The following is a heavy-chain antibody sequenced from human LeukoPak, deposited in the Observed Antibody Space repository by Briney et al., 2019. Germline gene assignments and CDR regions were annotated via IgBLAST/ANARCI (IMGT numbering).Heavy chain of an antibody. J-gene: IGHJ3*02. CDR1: GYSISSGYY. CDR3: ARGSSGRRVDAFDI. CDR2: IYHSGST. Sequence: SETLSLTCTVSGYSISSGYYWGWIRQPPGKGLEWIGSIYHSGSTYYNPSLKSRVTISVDTSKNQFSLKLSSVTAADTAVYYCARGSSGRRVDAFDIWGQGTMVTVSS. D-gene: IGHD3-22*01. V-gene: IGHV4-38-2*02.